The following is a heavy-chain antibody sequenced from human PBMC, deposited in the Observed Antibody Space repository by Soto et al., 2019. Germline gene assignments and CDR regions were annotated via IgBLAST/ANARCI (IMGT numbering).Heavy chain of an antibody. V-gene: IGHV1-46*01. CDR2: INPSGGST. Sequence: ASVKVSCKASGYSFTTYYINWMRQAPGQGLEWMGIINPSGGSTTYAQKFQGRVAMTRDTSTRTFYMELSSLRSEDTAIYYCARDQRGAYDFWGQGSLVTVSS. J-gene: IGHJ4*02. CDR1: GYSFTTYY. CDR3: ARDQRGAYDF. D-gene: IGHD3-3*01.